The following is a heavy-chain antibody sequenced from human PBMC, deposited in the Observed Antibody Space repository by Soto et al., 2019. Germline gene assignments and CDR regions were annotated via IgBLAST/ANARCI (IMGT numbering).Heavy chain of an antibody. J-gene: IGHJ4*02. Sequence: EVQLVESGGGLIQPGGSLRLSCAVSGFTVSNNYMSWVRQAPGKGLEGVSVIYSGGYTAYGDSVKGRFTISRDNSKNTLIPQMKRRGADDAALYYRATQGGGGGYWGQGTLVTVSS. V-gene: IGHV3-53*01. CDR1: GFTVSNNY. CDR3: ATQGGGGGY. CDR2: IYSGGYT. D-gene: IGHD3-16*01.